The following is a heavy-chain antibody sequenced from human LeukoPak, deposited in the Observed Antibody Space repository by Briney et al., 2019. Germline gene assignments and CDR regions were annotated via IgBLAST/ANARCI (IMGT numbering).Heavy chain of an antibody. J-gene: IGHJ5*02. Sequence: PGGTLRLSCTASGFTFSSYSMNWVRQAPGKGLEWVSSINSSSSYIYYADSVKGRFNISRDNDKNSLYLHMISLRAEDTSLYYCASTVRPRVVPAARGSGWFDPWGEESLVTVTS. V-gene: IGHV3-21*01. D-gene: IGHD2-2*01. CDR3: ASTVRPRVVPAARGSGWFDP. CDR1: GFTFSSYS. CDR2: INSSSSYI.